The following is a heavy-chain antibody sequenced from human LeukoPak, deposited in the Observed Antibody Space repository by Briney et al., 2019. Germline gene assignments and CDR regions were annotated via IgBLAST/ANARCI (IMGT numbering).Heavy chain of an antibody. V-gene: IGHV3-11*01. Sequence: SGGSLRLSCAASGFTFSYFYMTWIRQAPGKGLEWVSYISSSGSTIYYADSVKGRFTISRDNAKNSLYLQMNSLRAEDTAVYYCAKVRTTVVTTGDFDPWGQGTLVTVSS. CDR2: ISSSGSTI. J-gene: IGHJ5*02. D-gene: IGHD4-23*01. CDR1: GFTFSYFY. CDR3: AKVRTTVVTTGDFDP.